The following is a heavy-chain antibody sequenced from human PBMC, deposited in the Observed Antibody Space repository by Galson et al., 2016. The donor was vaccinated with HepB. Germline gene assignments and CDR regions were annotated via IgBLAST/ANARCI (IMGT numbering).Heavy chain of an antibody. Sequence: SLRLSCAASGFTFSSYAMTWVRQAPGKGLVWVSAISGGGDTYYADSVKGRFTISRDNSKNTLYLQMNSLRAEDTAVYYCAKDLTQCDYWGQGTLVTVSS. D-gene: IGHD4-11*01. J-gene: IGHJ4*02. CDR3: AKDLTQCDY. CDR2: ISGGGDT. V-gene: IGHV3-23*01. CDR1: GFTFSSYA.